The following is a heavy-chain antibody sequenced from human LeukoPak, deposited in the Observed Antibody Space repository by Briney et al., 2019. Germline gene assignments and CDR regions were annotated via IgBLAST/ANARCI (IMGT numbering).Heavy chain of an antibody. Sequence: ASVKVSCKASGSSFTNHDISWVRPATGQGLEWMGWMNPNSGNTGYAEKFQGRVTMTRDNSITTAYMELSSLRSEDAAVYYCARNSGLADCWGQGTLVTVSS. CDR1: GSSFTNHD. CDR3: ARNSGLADC. D-gene: IGHD5-12*01. J-gene: IGHJ4*02. V-gene: IGHV1-8*01. CDR2: MNPNSGNT.